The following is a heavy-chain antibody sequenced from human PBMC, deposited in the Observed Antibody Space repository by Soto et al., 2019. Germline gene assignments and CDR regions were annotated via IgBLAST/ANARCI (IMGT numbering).Heavy chain of an antibody. J-gene: IGHJ4*02. D-gene: IGHD6-13*01. CDR2: ISSNGGST. CDR3: VKAQVGSSWTRYYFDY. V-gene: IGHV3-64D*06. Sequence: GGSLRLSCVASGFPFSNYAMHWVRQAPGKRLEYVSAISSNGGSTYYADSVKGRFTISRDNSKNTLYLQMSSLRAEDTAVYYCVKAQVGSSWTRYYFDYWGQGTLVTVSS. CDR1: GFPFSNYA.